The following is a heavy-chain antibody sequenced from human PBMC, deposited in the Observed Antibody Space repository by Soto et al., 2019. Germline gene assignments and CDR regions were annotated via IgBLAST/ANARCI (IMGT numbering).Heavy chain of an antibody. CDR2: IIPIFGTA. CDR3: ARDLQGRLDDP. V-gene: IGHV1-69*13. CDR1: GGTFISYA. Sequence: SAKVSFKASGGTFISYAISWVRQAPGQGLEWMGGIIPIFGTANYAQKFQGRVTITADESTSTAYMELSSLRSEDTAVYYCARDLQGRLDDPWGQGTLVTVSS. J-gene: IGHJ5*02.